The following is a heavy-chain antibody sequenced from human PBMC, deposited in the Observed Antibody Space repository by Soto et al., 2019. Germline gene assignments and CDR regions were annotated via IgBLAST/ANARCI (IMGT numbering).Heavy chain of an antibody. V-gene: IGHV3-23*01. CDR1: GFTFSSYA. CDR3: AKEEGDMITFGGVIVWPSAFYFDY. Sequence: GGSLRLSCAASGFTFSSYAMSWVRQAPGKGLEWVSAISGSGGSTYYADSVKGRFTISRDNSKNTLYLQMNSLRAEDTAVYYCAKEEGDMITFGGVIVWPSAFYFDYWGQGTLVTVSS. J-gene: IGHJ4*02. D-gene: IGHD3-16*02. CDR2: ISGSGGST.